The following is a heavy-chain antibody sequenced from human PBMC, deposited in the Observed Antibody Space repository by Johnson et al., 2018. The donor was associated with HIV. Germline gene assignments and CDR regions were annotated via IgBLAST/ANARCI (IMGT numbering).Heavy chain of an antibody. V-gene: IGHV3-11*01. CDR2: ISGSGGTI. J-gene: IGHJ3*02. Sequence: VQLVESGGDLVRAGGSLRLSCAASVSTFSDYYMSWIRQAPGKGLEWVSYISGSGGTIYYADSVKGRFTISRDNAMNSVYLQMNGLRTEDTAVYYCSREGVVTAGFDIWGQGTMVIVSS. D-gene: IGHD2-21*02. CDR1: VSTFSDYY. CDR3: SREGVVTAGFDI.